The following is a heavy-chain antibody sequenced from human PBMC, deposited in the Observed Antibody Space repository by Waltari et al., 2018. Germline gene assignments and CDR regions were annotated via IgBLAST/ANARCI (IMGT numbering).Heavy chain of an antibody. CDR2: IKPDVTST. V-gene: IGHV3-74*01. D-gene: IGHD3-10*01. J-gene: IGHJ3*01. CDR3: VRDLYGRDDV. Sequence: EVQLVESGGGLVHPGGSLRLSCEASGFTFSTFWMHGVRHLPGKGLGCVSHIKPDVTSTDYGDSVEGRFTISRDNAKNTLYLQMNSLRAEDTAIYYCVRDLYGRDDVWGQGTMVTVSS. CDR1: GFTFSTFW.